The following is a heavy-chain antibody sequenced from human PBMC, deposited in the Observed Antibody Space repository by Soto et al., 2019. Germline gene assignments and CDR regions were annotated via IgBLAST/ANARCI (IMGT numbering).Heavy chain of an antibody. CDR1: GADINTYS. Sequence: SETLSLTCSVSGADINTYSWTWIRQPAGKGLEWIGRIYTSASINYNPSLRGRVTLSVDTSTNQVSLKLAPVTAADTAVYYCARDREAGYNFYYGMDVWGQVTTVTVSS. D-gene: IGHD6-19*01. CDR2: IYTSASI. J-gene: IGHJ6*02. CDR3: ARDREAGYNFYYGMDV. V-gene: IGHV4-4*07.